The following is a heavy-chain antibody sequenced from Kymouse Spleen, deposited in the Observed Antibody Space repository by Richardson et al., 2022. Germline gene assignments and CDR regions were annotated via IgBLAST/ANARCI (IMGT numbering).Heavy chain of an antibody. CDR1: GFTFSSYG. V-gene: IGHV3-33*01. Sequence: QVQLVESGGGVVQPGRSLRLSCAASGFTFSSYGMHWVRQAPGKGLEWVAVIWYDGSNKYYADSVKGRFTISRDNSKNTLYLQMNSLRAEDTAVYYCARGEAARPSYYYYGMDVWGQGTTVTVSS. J-gene: IGHJ6*02. D-gene: IGHD6-6*01. CDR3: ARGEAARPSYYYYGMDV. CDR2: IWYDGSNK.